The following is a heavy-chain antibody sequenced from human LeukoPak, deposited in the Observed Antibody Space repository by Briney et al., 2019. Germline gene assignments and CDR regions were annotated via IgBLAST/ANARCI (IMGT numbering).Heavy chain of an antibody. Sequence: PGGSLTLSCAAPGFTFSSYAMRWVRQAPGGGLEWVSAISGSGGSTYYADSVKGLVTISRDNSKNTLYLQMNSLRAEDTAVYYCAKSSKGLGFDYWGQGTLVTVSS. D-gene: IGHD6-19*01. V-gene: IGHV3-23*01. CDR2: ISGSGGST. J-gene: IGHJ4*02. CDR3: AKSSKGLGFDY. CDR1: GFTFSSYA.